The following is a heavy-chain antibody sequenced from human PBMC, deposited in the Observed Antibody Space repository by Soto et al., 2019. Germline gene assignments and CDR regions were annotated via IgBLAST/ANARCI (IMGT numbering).Heavy chain of an antibody. CDR3: ARVGMEPVDY. J-gene: IGHJ4*02. Sequence: EVQLVESGGGLVQPGGSLRLSCAASGFTFSTYWMHWVRQAPGKGLVWVSRISGDGSSTSYADSVKGRFTISRDNAKNTLYLQMNSLTAEDTAVYYGARVGMEPVDYWGQGTLVTVSS. V-gene: IGHV3-74*01. D-gene: IGHD1-26*01. CDR1: GFTFSTYW. CDR2: ISGDGSST.